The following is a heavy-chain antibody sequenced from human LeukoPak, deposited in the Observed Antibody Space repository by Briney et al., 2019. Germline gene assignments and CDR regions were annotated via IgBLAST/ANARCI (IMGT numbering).Heavy chain of an antibody. CDR1: GDSINSLDL. J-gene: IGHJ4*02. Sequence: SGTLSLTCTVSGDSINSLDLWSWVRQPPGKGLEWIGEIYLSGTTHSNPSVKSRVTISIDKSRNQFFLNLSSVTAADTAVYYCAGLVGRYSSGLYYYYFDYWGQGTLVTVSS. CDR2: IYLSGTT. CDR3: AGLVGRYSSGLYYYYFDY. V-gene: IGHV4-4*02. D-gene: IGHD3-22*01.